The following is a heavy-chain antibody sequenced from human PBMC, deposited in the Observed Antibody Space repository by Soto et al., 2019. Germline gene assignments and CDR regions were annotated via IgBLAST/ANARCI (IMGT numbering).Heavy chain of an antibody. Sequence: GGSLRLSCAASGFTFSSYAMSWVRQAPGKGLEWVSAISGRGGSTYYADSGQGWFTISRDNSKNTLFLQTNSLSAEDTAVSYCAKMDKQAPACSGGSGYSYVYYFDYLGQGTLVTVSS. J-gene: IGHJ4*02. CDR3: AKMDKQAPACSGGSGYSYVYYFDY. CDR2: ISGRGGST. D-gene: IGHD2-15*01. V-gene: IGHV3-23*01. CDR1: GFTFSSYA.